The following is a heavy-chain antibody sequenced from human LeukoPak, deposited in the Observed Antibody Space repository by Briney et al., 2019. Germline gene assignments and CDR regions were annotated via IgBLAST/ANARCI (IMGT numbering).Heavy chain of an antibody. J-gene: IGHJ5*02. CDR2: ISSSGSTI. Sequence: GGSLRLSCAASGFTFSSYEMNWVRQAPGKGLEWVSYISSSGSTIYYADSVKGRFTISRDNAKNSLYLQMNSLRAEDTAVYYCARLRPRRITMVRGVINNWFDPWGQGTLVTVSS. CDR1: GFTFSSYE. V-gene: IGHV3-48*03. D-gene: IGHD3-10*01. CDR3: ARLRPRRITMVRGVINNWFDP.